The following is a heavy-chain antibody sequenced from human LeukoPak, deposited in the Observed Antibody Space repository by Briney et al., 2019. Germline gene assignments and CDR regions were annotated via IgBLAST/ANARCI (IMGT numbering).Heavy chain of an antibody. CDR3: ARTLGYCSSTSCYLDY. CDR2: ISAYNGNT. CDR1: GYTFTSYG. D-gene: IGHD2-2*01. Sequence: GASVKASCKASGYTFTSYGISWVRQAPGQGLEWMGWISAYNGNTNYAQKLQGRVTMTTDTSTSTAYMELRCLRSDDTAVYYCARTLGYCSSTSCYLDYWGQGTLVTVSS. V-gene: IGHV1-18*01. J-gene: IGHJ4*02.